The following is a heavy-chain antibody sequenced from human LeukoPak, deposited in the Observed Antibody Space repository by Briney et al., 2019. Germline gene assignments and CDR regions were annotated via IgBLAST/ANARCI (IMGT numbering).Heavy chain of an antibody. CDR3: AKSLGATRGYFDY. J-gene: IGHJ4*02. D-gene: IGHD1-26*01. CDR2: ISYDGSNK. V-gene: IGHV3-30*04. CDR1: GFTFSSYA. Sequence: GGSLRFSCAASGFTFSSYAMHCVRQAPGKALEWVAVISYDGSNKYYADSVKRRFTISRDNTKNPLYLQMNSLRAEDTAAYYCAKSLGATRGYFDYWVQGTLVTVSS.